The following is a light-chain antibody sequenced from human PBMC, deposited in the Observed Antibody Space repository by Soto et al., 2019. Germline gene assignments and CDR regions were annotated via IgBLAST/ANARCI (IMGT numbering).Light chain of an antibody. J-gene: IGLJ1*01. CDR2: EVD. V-gene: IGLV2-14*01. Sequence: QSVLTQPASVSGSPGQSISISCTGSSSDVGAYNYVAWYQQKPGKAPKLLIYEVDNRPSGISHRFSGSKSGNTASLTISGLQTEDEADYYCQSYDSSLSGYVFGTGTKGTVL. CDR1: SSDVGAYNY. CDR3: QSYDSSLSGYV.